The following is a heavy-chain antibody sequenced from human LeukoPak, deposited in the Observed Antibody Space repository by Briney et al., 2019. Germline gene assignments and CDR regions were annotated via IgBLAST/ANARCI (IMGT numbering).Heavy chain of an antibody. Sequence: ASVKVSCKASGGTFSRYAISWVRQAPGQGLEWIGGSIPIFGTANYAQKFQGRVTITADESTSTAYMELSSLRSEDTAVYYCARDLRVLEWLPLGAFDIWGQGTMVTVSS. CDR3: ARDLRVLEWLPLGAFDI. CDR2: SIPIFGTA. D-gene: IGHD3-3*01. CDR1: GGTFSRYA. V-gene: IGHV1-69*13. J-gene: IGHJ3*02.